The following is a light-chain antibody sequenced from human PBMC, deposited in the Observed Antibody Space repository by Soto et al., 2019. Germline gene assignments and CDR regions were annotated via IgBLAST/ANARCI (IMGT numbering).Light chain of an antibody. J-gene: IGKJ3*01. CDR1: QSVSSNF. Sequence: ENVLTQSPGTLSLSPGERATLSCRASQSVSSNFLAWYQQKPGQAPRLLIYGASNRATGIPDRFSGSGSGTDFTLTISRLEPEDFAVYYCQQYQSLPFTFGPGTKVHIE. CDR2: GAS. V-gene: IGKV3-20*01. CDR3: QQYQSLPFT.